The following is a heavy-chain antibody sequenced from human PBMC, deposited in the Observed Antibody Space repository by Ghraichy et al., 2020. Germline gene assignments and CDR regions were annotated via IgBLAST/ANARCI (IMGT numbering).Heavy chain of an antibody. CDR3: ARVVVVAASERAYYYYGMDV. CDR2: IYSGGST. V-gene: IGHV3-53*01. J-gene: IGHJ6*02. CDR1: GFTVSSNY. Sequence: GGSLRLSCAASGFTVSSNYMSWVRQAPGKGLEWVSVIYSGGSTYYADSVKGRFTISRDNSKNTLYLQMNSLRAEDTAVYYCARVVVVAASERAYYYYGMDVWGQGTTVTVSS. D-gene: IGHD2-15*01.